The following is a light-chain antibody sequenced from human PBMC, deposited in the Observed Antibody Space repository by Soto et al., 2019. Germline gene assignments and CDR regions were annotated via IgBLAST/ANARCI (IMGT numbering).Light chain of an antibody. CDR1: QSVGSTY. V-gene: IGKV3-20*01. CDR3: QQYGSSGT. Sequence: IMLTQSPGTLSLSPGERSTLSCRVSQSVGSTYWDWYQQRPGQAPRLLIYGASSRATGIPDRFSGSGSGTDFTLTISRLEAEDFAVYYCQQYGSSGTFGQGTKVDIK. CDR2: GAS. J-gene: IGKJ1*01.